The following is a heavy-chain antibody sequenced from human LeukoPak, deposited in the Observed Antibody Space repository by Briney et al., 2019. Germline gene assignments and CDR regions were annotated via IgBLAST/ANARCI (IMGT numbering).Heavy chain of an antibody. CDR3: AKRSPLYDILTGYYFDY. CDR1: GFTFSSYA. V-gene: IGHV3-23*01. D-gene: IGHD3-9*01. J-gene: IGHJ4*02. CDR2: ISGSGGST. Sequence: GGSPRLSCAASGFTFSSYAMSWVRQAPGKGLEWVSAISGSGGSTYYADSVKGRFTISRDNSKNTLYLQMNSLRAEDTAVYYCAKRSPLYDILTGYYFDYWGQGTLVTVSS.